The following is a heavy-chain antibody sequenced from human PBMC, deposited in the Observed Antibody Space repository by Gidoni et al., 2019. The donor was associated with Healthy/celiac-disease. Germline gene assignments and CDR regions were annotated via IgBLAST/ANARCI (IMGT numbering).Heavy chain of an antibody. V-gene: IGHV1-69*02. J-gene: IGHJ6*02. CDR2: ILGIA. CDR1: GGTFSS. Sequence: QVQLVQSGAEVKKPGSSVKVSCKASGGTFSSYTILGIANYAQKFQGRVTITADKSTSTAYMELSSLRSEDTAVYYCARSKIVRPAAYYYYGMDVWGQGTTVTVSS. D-gene: IGHD2-2*01. CDR3: ARSKIVRPAAYYYYGMDV.